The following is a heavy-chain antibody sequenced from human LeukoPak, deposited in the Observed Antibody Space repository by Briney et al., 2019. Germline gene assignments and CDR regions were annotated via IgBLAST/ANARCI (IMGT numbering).Heavy chain of an antibody. CDR2: IYHSGST. Sequence: SETLSLTCAVSGGSISSGGYSWSWIRQPPGKGLEWIGYIYHSGSTYYNPSLKSRVTISVDRSKNQLSLKLSSVTAADTAVYYCARGRGSLFYWGQGTLVTVSS. CDR3: ARGRGSLFY. D-gene: IGHD3-16*01. V-gene: IGHV4-30-2*01. CDR1: GGSISSGGYS. J-gene: IGHJ4*02.